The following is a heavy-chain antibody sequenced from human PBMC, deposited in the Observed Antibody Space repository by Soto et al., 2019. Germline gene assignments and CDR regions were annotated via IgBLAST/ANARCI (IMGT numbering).Heavy chain of an antibody. CDR3: ARDQAYGDYGLSHDY. J-gene: IGHJ4*02. D-gene: IGHD4-17*01. CDR1: GGTFSSYA. Sequence: QVQLVQSGAAVKKPGSSVKVSCKASGGTFSSYAISWVRQAPGQGLEWMGGIIPIFGTANYAQKFQGRVTITADESTSTAYMELSSLRSEETDVYYCARDQAYGDYGLSHDYWGQGTLVTVSS. CDR2: IIPIFGTA. V-gene: IGHV1-69*01.